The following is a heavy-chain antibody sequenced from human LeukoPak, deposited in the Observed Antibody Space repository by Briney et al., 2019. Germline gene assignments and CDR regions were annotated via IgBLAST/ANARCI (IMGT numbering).Heavy chain of an antibody. Sequence: SETLCLTCAVYGGSFSGYYWSWIRQPPGKGLEWIGEINHSGSTNYNPSLKSRVTISVDTSKNQFSLTLSSVTAADTAVYYCAGPVARNYWGQGTLVTVSS. J-gene: IGHJ4*02. CDR3: AGPVARNY. D-gene: IGHD6-19*01. CDR1: GGSFSGYY. CDR2: INHSGST. V-gene: IGHV4-34*01.